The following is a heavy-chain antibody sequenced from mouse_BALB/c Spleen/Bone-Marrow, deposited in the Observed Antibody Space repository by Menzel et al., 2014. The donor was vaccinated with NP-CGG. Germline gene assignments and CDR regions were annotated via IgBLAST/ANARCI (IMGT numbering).Heavy chain of an antibody. CDR2: IDPANGNT. CDR3: TRGEDY. V-gene: IGHV14-3*02. CDR1: GFNIKDTF. Sequence: VQLQQSGAELVKPGASVKLSCRGSGFNIKDTFMHWVKQRPEQGLEWIGRIDPANGNTKYDPKFQGKATITADTSSNTAYLQLTRLTSEDTAVYYCTRGEDYWGQGTTLAVSS. J-gene: IGHJ2*01.